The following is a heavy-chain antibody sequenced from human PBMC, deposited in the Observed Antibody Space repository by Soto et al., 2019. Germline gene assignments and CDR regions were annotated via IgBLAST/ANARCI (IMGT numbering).Heavy chain of an antibody. Sequence: EVQLLESGGGLVQPGGSLRLSCTASGFTFSSHAMTWVRQAPGKGLEWVSGLSDSGGSTYYADPVKGRFTISTENSMNMLYLQMNTLRAEYTAVYYCAKVSSGWYAGFFDLWGQGTLVTVSS. V-gene: IGHV3-23*01. CDR2: LSDSGGST. CDR3: AKVSSGWYAGFFDL. J-gene: IGHJ4*02. D-gene: IGHD6-13*01. CDR1: GFTFSSHA.